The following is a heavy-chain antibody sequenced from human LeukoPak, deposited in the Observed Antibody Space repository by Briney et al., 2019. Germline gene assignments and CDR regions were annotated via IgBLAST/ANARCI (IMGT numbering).Heavy chain of an antibody. CDR3: ARDEGEPLFDY. D-gene: IGHD1-26*01. Sequence: GGSLRLSCAASGFTFSSYSMNWVRQAPGKGLEWVSSISSSSSYIYYADSVKGRFTISRDNAKDSLYLQMNSLRAEDTAVYYCARDEGEPLFDYWGQGTLVTVSS. J-gene: IGHJ4*02. CDR1: GFTFSSYS. CDR2: ISSSSSYI. V-gene: IGHV3-21*01.